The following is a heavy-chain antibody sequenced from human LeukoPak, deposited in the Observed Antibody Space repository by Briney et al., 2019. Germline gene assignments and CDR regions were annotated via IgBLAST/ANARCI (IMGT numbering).Heavy chain of an antibody. Sequence: PGGSLRLSCAASGFTFSSYDMHWVRQATGKGLEWVSAIGTAGDPYYPGSVKGRFTISRENAKNSLYFQMNSLRAGDTAVYYCARERMVRGVIGYYYGMDVWGKGTTVTVSS. J-gene: IGHJ6*04. D-gene: IGHD3-10*01. V-gene: IGHV3-13*05. CDR2: IGTAGDP. CDR1: GFTFSSYD. CDR3: ARERMVRGVIGYYYGMDV.